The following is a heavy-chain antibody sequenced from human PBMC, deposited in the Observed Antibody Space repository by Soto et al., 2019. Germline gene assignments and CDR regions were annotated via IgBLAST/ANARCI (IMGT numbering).Heavy chain of an antibody. CDR1: GFIFSSYG. CDR3: AKEVHCGGGSCSWSEGFDY. J-gene: IGHJ4*02. V-gene: IGHV3-30*18. Sequence: ESGGGVVQPGRSLRLSCAASGFIFSSYGMHWVRQAPGKGLEWVAVISYEGSHTYYADSVKGRFTITRDNSKNTLYLQMNSLRPEDTAVYYCAKEVHCGGGSCSWSEGFDYWGQGTLLTVSS. CDR2: ISYEGSHT. D-gene: IGHD2-15*01.